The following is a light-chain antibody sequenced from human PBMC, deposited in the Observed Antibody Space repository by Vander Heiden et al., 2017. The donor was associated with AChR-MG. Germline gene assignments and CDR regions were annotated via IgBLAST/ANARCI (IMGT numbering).Light chain of an antibody. V-gene: IGLV1-44*01. Sequence: QSVLTQPPSASGTPGQRVTSSCSGSSSNIGSNTVNWDQQLPGTAPKLLIYRNNQRPSGVPDRFSGSKSGTSASLAISGLQSEDEADYYCAAWDDSLNGVVFGGGTKLTVL. CDR3: AAWDDSLNGVV. J-gene: IGLJ2*01. CDR2: RNN. CDR1: SSNIGSNT.